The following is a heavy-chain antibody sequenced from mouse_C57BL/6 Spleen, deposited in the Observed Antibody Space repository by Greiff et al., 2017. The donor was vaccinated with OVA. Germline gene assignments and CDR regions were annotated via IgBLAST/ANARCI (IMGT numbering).Heavy chain of an antibody. D-gene: IGHD2-2*01. J-gene: IGHJ4*01. CDR2: IDPSDSYT. CDR1: GYTFTSYW. V-gene: IGHV1-50*01. CDR3: ARNYGSYAMDD. Sequence: VQLQQPGAELVKPGASVKLSCKASGYTFTSYWMQWVNQRPGQGLEWIGEIDPSDSYTNYNQKFKGKATLTVDTSSSTAYMQLSSLTSEDSAVYYCARNYGSYAMDDWGQGTSVTVSS.